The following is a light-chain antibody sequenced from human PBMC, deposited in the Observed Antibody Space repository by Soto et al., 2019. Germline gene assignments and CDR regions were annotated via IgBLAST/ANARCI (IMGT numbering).Light chain of an antibody. Sequence: QAVVTQEPSLTVSPGGTVTLTCASSTGAVTGGYYPNWFQQKPGQPPRALIYSTTYKHSWTPARFSGSLLGGKAALTLSGVQPEDEADYYCLLFYGDGVVFGGGTKVTVL. CDR3: LLFYGDGVV. J-gene: IGLJ2*01. V-gene: IGLV7-43*01. CDR1: TGAVTGGYY. CDR2: STT.